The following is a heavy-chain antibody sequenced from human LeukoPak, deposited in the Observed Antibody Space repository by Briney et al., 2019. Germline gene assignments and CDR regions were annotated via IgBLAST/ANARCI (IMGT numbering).Heavy chain of an antibody. CDR1: GFDFYNFA. CDR3: ARAAVDTPATFDY. Sequence: GGSLRLSCAASGFDFYNFALSWVRQAPGRGLEWVAVISFDGSHKLYADSVKGRFTISRDSSKNTLSLLMNSLRVEDTAVFYCARAAVDTPATFDYWGQGTLVTVPS. V-gene: IGHV3-30-3*01. D-gene: IGHD6-13*01. CDR2: ISFDGSHK. J-gene: IGHJ4*02.